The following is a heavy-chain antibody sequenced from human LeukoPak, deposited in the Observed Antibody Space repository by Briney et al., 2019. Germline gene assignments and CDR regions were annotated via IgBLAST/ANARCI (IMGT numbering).Heavy chain of an antibody. CDR2: IYYSGST. J-gene: IGHJ4*02. Sequence: SETLSLTCAVYGGSFSGYYWSWIRQPPGKGLEWIGSIYYSGSTYYNPSLKSRVTISIDTSKNQFSLKLSSVTAADTAVYYCARVLSSSGYYAPFDYWGQGTLVTVSS. CDR3: ARVLSSSGYYAPFDY. V-gene: IGHV4-34*01. CDR1: GGSFSGYY. D-gene: IGHD3-22*01.